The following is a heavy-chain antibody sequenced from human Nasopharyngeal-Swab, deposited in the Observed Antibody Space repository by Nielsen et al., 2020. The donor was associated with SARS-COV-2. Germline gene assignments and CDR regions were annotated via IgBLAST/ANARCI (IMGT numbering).Heavy chain of an antibody. D-gene: IGHD6-19*01. J-gene: IGHJ5*01. CDR1: GFNFDDYA. Sequence: GGSLRLSCAASGFNFDDYAMHWVRQPPGKGLEWVAGLSWSSGSIAYGESVEGRFTISRDNAKNTLYLEMNSVRPEDTALYYCAKDGSRPGSGSFWYKNFFDSWGQGTLVTVSS. V-gene: IGHV3-9*01. CDR3: AKDGSRPGSGSFWYKNFFDS. CDR2: LSWSSGSI.